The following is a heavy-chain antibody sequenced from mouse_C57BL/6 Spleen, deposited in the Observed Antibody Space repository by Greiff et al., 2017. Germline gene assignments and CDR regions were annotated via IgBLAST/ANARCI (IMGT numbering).Heavy chain of an antibody. V-gene: IGHV1-74*01. J-gene: IGHJ2*01. Sequence: QVQLQQPGAELVKPGASVKVSCKASGYTFTSYWMHWVKQRPGQGLEWIGRIHPSDSATNYNQKFTGKATLTVDKSTSTAYMQRSRLTSEDSAVYYCARALGPEGLYYFNYWGQGTTLTVSA. D-gene: IGHD4-1*01. CDR2: IHPSDSAT. CDR1: GYTFTSYW. CDR3: ARALGPEGLYYFNY.